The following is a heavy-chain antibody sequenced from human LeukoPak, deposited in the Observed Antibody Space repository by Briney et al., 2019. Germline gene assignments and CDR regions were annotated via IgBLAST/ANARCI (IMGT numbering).Heavy chain of an antibody. CDR3: ARARDILTGPEY. V-gene: IGHV1-46*01. Sequence: ASVKVSCTASGYSFTNYYMHWVRQAPGQGLEWMGIINPSGGSTTNAQKFQGRVTMTRDTSTTTVYMELSSLRSDDTAVYYCARARDILTGPEYWGQGTLVTVSS. D-gene: IGHD3-9*01. CDR2: INPSGGST. CDR1: GYSFTNYY. J-gene: IGHJ4*02.